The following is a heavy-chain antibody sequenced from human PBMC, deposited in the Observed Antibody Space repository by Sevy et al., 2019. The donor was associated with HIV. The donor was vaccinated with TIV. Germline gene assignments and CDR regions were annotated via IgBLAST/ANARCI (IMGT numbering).Heavy chain of an antibody. CDR3: ARDPGTGGVDY. Sequence: GGSLRLSCAASGFTFSSYGMHWVRQAPGKGLEWVVVIWYDGSNKYYANSVKGRFTISRDNSKNTLYLQMNSLRAEDTAVYYCARDPGTGGVDYWGQGTLVTVSS. CDR1: GFTFSSYG. D-gene: IGHD3-16*01. CDR2: IWYDGSNK. V-gene: IGHV3-33*01. J-gene: IGHJ4*02.